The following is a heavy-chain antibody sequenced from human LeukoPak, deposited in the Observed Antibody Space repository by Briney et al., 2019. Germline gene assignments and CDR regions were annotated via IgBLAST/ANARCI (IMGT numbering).Heavy chain of an antibody. CDR1: GGSFSGYY. D-gene: IGHD3-10*01. CDR3: ARHSARQMVRGAQTDV. CDR2: INHSGST. Sequence: SETLSLTCAVYGGSFSGYYWSWIRQPPGKVLEWIGEINHSGSTNYNPSLKSRVTISVDTSKNQFSLKLSSVTAADTAVYYCARHSARQMVRGAQTDVWGKGTTVTISS. V-gene: IGHV4-34*01. J-gene: IGHJ6*04.